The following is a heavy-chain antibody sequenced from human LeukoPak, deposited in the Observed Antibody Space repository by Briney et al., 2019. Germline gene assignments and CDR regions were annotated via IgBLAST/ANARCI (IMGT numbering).Heavy chain of an antibody. J-gene: IGHJ4*02. CDR3: ARDRDSDFWSGFGY. CDR2: IYSGGGT. D-gene: IGHD3-3*01. CDR1: GFTVITNY. Sequence: PGGSLRLSCAASGFTVITNYMGWVRQAPGKGLEWVSLIYSGGGTYYADSVKGRFTISRDTSKNTLYLEMNSLRAEDTAVYYCARDRDSDFWSGFGYWGQGTLVTVSS. V-gene: IGHV3-66*01.